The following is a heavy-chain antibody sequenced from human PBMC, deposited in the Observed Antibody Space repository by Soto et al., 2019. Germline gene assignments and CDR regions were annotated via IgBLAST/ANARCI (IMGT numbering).Heavy chain of an antibody. V-gene: IGHV1-69*02. Sequence: SVKVSCKASGGTFSSYTISWVRQAPGQGLEWMGRIIPILGIANYAQKIKGRVTITADKSTSTAYMELSSLSFEDTAVYYCARGSCYDIFDYWGQGTLVTVSS. CDR3: ARGSCYDIFDY. CDR2: IIPILGIA. D-gene: IGHD5-12*01. J-gene: IGHJ4*02. CDR1: GGTFSSYT.